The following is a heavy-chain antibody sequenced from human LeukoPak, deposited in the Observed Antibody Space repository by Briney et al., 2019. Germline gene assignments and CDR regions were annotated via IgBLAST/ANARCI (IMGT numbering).Heavy chain of an antibody. D-gene: IGHD1-20*01. J-gene: IGHJ4*02. V-gene: IGHV4-4*07. Sequence: SETLSLTCTVSGGSISSYYWSWIRQPAGKGLEWIGRTYTSGSTYYNPSLKSRVTISVDTSKNQFSLKLSSVTAADTAVYYCARAPYNWNYFDYWGQGTLVTVSS. CDR2: TYTSGST. CDR3: ARAPYNWNYFDY. CDR1: GGSISSYY.